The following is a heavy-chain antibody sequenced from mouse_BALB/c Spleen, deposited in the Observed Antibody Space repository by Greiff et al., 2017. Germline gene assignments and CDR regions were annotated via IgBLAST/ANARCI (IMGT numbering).Heavy chain of an antibody. D-gene: IGHD1-1*01. CDR2: ISYSGST. CDR3: ARYYYGSAYYFDY. V-gene: IGHV3-8*02. Sequence: EVKLMESGPSLVKPSQTLSLTCSVTGDSITSGYWNWIRKFPGNKLEYMGYISYSGSTYYNPSLKSRISITRDTSKNQYYLQLNSVTTEDTATYYGARYYYGSAYYFDYWGQGTTLTVSS. J-gene: IGHJ2*01. CDR1: GDSITSGY.